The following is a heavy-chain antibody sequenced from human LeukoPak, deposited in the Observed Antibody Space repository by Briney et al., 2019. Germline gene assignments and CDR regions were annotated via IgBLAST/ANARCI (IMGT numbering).Heavy chain of an antibody. Sequence: GGSLRLSCAASGFTFTSYSMNWVRQAPGKGREWISYITSSSSRMYYADSVKGRFTISRDNAKNSLYLQMNSLRAEDTAVYYCARADNYRFDSWGQGVLVTVSS. CDR2: ITSSSSRM. J-gene: IGHJ4*02. D-gene: IGHD4-11*01. CDR1: GFTFTSYS. CDR3: ARADNYRFDS. V-gene: IGHV3-48*04.